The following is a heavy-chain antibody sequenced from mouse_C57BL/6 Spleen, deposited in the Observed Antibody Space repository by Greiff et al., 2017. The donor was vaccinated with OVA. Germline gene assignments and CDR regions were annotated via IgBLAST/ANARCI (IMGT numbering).Heavy chain of an antibody. J-gene: IGHJ2*01. D-gene: IGHD1-1*01. CDR2: FYPGSGSI. CDR3: ARHEDRFYYGSSSYYFDY. V-gene: IGHV1-62-2*01. Sequence: VKLQQSGAELVKPGASVKLSCKASGYTFTEYTIHWVKQRSGQGLEWIGWFYPGSGSIKYNEKFKDKATLTADKSSSTVYMELSRLTSEDSAVYFCARHEDRFYYGSSSYYFDYWGQGTTLTVSS. CDR1: GYTFTEYT.